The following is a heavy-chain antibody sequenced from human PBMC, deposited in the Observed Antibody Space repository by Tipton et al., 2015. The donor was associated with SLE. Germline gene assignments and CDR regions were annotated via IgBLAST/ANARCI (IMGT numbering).Heavy chain of an antibody. D-gene: IGHD1-26*01. Sequence: QLVQSGPEVKKPGASVMVSCKAPGGSISSYAISWARQAPGQALDWMGGIISIFGPANYAQKFHGRVTITADETTSTVYMELSSLGSEDTAVYCCGRDGVAGRIVGGFEKYWGQGTLVTVTS. CDR2: IISIFGPA. V-gene: IGHV1-69*01. CDR3: GRDGVAGRIVGGFEKY. J-gene: IGHJ4*02. CDR1: GGSISSYA.